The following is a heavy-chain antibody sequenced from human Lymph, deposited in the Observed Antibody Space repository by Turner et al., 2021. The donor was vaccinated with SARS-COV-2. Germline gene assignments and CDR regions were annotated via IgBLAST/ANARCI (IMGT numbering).Heavy chain of an antibody. D-gene: IGHD4-17*01. J-gene: IGHJ4*02. CDR2: IWYNGSNK. Sequence: QVQLVESGGGVVQPGRSLRLSCAASGFTFSSYGMHWVRQAPGKGLEWVAVIWYNGSNKYDADSVKGRFTISRDNSKNTLYLQMNSLRAEDTAVYYCAREGAYGGNSGGFDYWGQGTLVTVSS. CDR3: AREGAYGGNSGGFDY. V-gene: IGHV3-33*01. CDR1: GFTFSSYG.